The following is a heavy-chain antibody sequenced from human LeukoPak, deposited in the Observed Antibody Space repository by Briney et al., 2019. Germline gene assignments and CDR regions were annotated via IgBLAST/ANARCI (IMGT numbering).Heavy chain of an antibody. CDR2: ISYDGSNK. CDR1: GCTFSSYG. Sequence: GGALRLSCAASGCTFSSYGMHGVRQAPGRGLEWVAVISYDGSNKYYADSVKGRFTISRDNSKNTLYLQMNSLRAEDTAVYYCAKDGSTIFGVGPLYWGQGTLVTVSS. V-gene: IGHV3-30*18. J-gene: IGHJ4*02. CDR3: AKDGSTIFGVGPLY. D-gene: IGHD3-3*01.